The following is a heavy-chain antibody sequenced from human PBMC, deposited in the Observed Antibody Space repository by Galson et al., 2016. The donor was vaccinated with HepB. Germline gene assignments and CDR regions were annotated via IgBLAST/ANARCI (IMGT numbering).Heavy chain of an antibody. V-gene: IGHV4-4*07. CDR1: GGSISSYC. CDR3: AREGELLRGFDY. Sequence: ETLSLTCNVSGGSISSYCWSWIRQSAGKGLDWIGRIYTNGGTNYNPSLKSRVTMSLDTSKNQFSLKLRSVTAADTAVYYCAREGELLRGFDYWGQGILITVSS. CDR2: IYTNGGT. D-gene: IGHD1-26*01. J-gene: IGHJ4*02.